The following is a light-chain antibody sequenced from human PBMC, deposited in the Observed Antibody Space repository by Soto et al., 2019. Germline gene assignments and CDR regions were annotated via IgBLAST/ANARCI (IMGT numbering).Light chain of an antibody. Sequence: VVTQSPSASASLGASVKLTCTLSSGHSSYAIAWHQQQPEKGPRYLMKVNSDGSHSKGDGIPDRFSGSSSGTERYLTISSLQSEDEADYYCQTWGTGWVFGGGTKLTVL. CDR2: VNSDGSH. J-gene: IGLJ3*02. CDR3: QTWGTGWV. V-gene: IGLV4-69*01. CDR1: SGHSSYA.